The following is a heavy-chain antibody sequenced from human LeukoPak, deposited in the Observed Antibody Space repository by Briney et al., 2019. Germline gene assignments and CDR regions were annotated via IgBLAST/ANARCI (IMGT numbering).Heavy chain of an antibody. CDR2: IYTSGST. Sequence: PSETLSLTCTVSGGSISSYYWSWIRQPAGKGLEWIGRIYTSGSTNYNPSLKSRVTMSVDTSKNQFSLKLSSVTAADTAVYYCARELSSGYYLNWFDPWGQGTLVTVSS. J-gene: IGHJ5*02. CDR3: ARELSSGYYLNWFDP. D-gene: IGHD3-22*01. V-gene: IGHV4-4*07. CDR1: GGSISSYY.